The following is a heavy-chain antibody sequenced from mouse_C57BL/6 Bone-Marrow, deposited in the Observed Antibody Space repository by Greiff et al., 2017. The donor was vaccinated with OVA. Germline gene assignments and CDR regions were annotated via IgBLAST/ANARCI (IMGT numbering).Heavy chain of an antibody. CDR3: TRQRAY. V-gene: IGHV6-6*01. CDR1: GFTFSDAW. CDR2: IRNKDNNHAT. J-gene: IGHJ3*01. Sequence: EVKVEESGGGLVQPGGSMKLSCAASGFTFSDAWMDWVRQSPEKGLEWVAEIRNKDNNHATYYAESVKGRFTISSDDSKSSVYLQMNSLRAEDTGIYYCTRQRAYWGQGTLVTVSA.